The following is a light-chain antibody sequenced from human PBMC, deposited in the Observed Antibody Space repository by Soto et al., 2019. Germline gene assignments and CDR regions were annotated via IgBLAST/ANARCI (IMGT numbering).Light chain of an antibody. J-gene: IGKJ2*01. Sequence: ETVLTQSPGTLSLSPGQRATLSCRASQSIPSSHVAWFQQRPGQAPRLLIYAASSRAPGISDRFSGSGTGTDFTLTISGLEPEDFAVYYCQQYVTAPPYNFGQGTKLEIK. CDR2: AAS. V-gene: IGKV3-20*01. CDR3: QQYVTAPPYN. CDR1: QSIPSSH.